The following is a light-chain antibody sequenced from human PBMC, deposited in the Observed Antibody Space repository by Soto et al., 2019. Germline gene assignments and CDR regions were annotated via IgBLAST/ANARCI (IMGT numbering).Light chain of an antibody. CDR3: QQRSNWPFSIT. CDR1: QSVSSY. Sequence: EIVLTQSPATLSLSPGERATLSCRASQSVSSYLAWYQQKPGQAPRLLIYDASNRATGIPARFSGSGSGTDFTLTISSLEPEDFAVYYCQQRSNWPFSITFGQGTRLEIK. J-gene: IGKJ5*01. V-gene: IGKV3-11*01. CDR2: DAS.